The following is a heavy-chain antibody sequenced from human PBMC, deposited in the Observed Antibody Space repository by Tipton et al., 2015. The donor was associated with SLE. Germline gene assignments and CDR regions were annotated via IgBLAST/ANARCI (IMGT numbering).Heavy chain of an antibody. CDR2: IYTSGST. V-gene: IGHV4-4*09. J-gene: IGHJ3*01. CDR1: GGSISSHY. CDR3: ATVDYFDSGDAFDF. Sequence: TLSLTCTVSGGSISSHYWSWIRQPAGKGLEWIGYIYTSGSTNYNPSLKSRVTISVDTSKNQFSLKLSSVTAADTAVYYCATVDYFDSGDAFDFWGHGSMVTVSS. D-gene: IGHD3-22*01.